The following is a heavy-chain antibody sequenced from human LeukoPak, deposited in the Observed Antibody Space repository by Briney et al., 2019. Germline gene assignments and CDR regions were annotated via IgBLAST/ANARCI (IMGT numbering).Heavy chain of an antibody. CDR1: GGSISSYY. Sequence: PSETLSLTCTVSGGSISSYYWSWIRQPPGKGLEWIGYIYYSGSTNYNPSLKSRVTISVDTSKNQFSLKLSSVTAADTAVYYCARGYLSLTGDLDYFDYWGQGTLVTVSS. V-gene: IGHV4-59*01. J-gene: IGHJ4*02. D-gene: IGHD7-27*01. CDR3: ARGYLSLTGDLDYFDY. CDR2: IYYSGST.